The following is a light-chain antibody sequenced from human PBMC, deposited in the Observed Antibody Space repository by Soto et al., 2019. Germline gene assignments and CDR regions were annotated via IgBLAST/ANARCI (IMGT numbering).Light chain of an antibody. CDR2: DAS. CDR3: QQRSNWPLT. CDR1: QSVRSY. J-gene: IGKJ4*01. V-gene: IGKV3-11*01. Sequence: EIVLTQSPATLSLSPGEGATLFCRASQSVRSYLAWYQQKPGQAPRLLIYDASNRATGIPARFSGSGSGTDFTLTISSLEPEDFAVYYCQQRSNWPLTFGGGTKVEIK.